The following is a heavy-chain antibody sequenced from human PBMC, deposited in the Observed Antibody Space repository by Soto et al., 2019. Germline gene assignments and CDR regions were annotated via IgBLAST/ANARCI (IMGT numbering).Heavy chain of an antibody. Sequence: ASVKVSCKASGYTFTSYAMHWVRQAPGQGLEWMGWSSAYNGNTNYAQKLQGRVTMTTDTSTSTAYMELRSLRSDDTAVYYCARALMDDALDIWAQGTMVPVSS. V-gene: IGHV1-18*01. CDR1: GYTFTSYA. J-gene: IGHJ3*02. D-gene: IGHD2-8*01. CDR3: ARALMDDALDI. CDR2: SSAYNGNT.